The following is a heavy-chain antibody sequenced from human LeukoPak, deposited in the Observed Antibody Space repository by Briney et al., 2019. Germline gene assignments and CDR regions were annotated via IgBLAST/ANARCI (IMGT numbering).Heavy chain of an antibody. Sequence: PGGSLRLSCVASGFTFSDYYMTWIRQAPGKGLEWVSYISSSSSNTKYGDSVKGRFTISRDNAKNLLYLQMNSLRAEDTAVYYCAKEDSNGWYFFDYWGQGTLVTVSS. CDR3: AKEDSNGWYFFDY. D-gene: IGHD6-19*01. V-gene: IGHV3-11*06. J-gene: IGHJ4*02. CDR1: GFTFSDYY. CDR2: ISSSSSNT.